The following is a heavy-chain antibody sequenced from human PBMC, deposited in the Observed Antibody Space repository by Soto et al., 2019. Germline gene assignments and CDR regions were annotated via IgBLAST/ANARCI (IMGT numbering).Heavy chain of an antibody. D-gene: IGHD3-3*01. CDR2: IYYSGST. CDR3: ASLGRSYYFWSGYYTGRFDY. J-gene: IGHJ4*02. Sequence: SETLSLTCTVSGGSISSSSYYWGWIRQPAGKGLEWIGSIYYSGSTYYNPSLKSRVTISVDTSKNQFSLKLSSVTAADTAVYYCASLGRSYYFWSGYYTGRFDYWGQGTLVTVS. V-gene: IGHV4-39*01. CDR1: GGSISSSSYY.